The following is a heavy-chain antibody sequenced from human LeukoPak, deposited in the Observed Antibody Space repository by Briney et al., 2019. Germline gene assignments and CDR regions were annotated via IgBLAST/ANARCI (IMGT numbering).Heavy chain of an antibody. CDR3: ATDLVSVHSSSSRPDT. Sequence: ASVKVSCKASGYTFTSYYMHWVRQAPGQGLEWMGIINPSGGSTSYAQKFQGRVTMTRDTSTSTVYMELSSLRSEDTAVYYCATDLVSVHSSSSRPDTWGQGTLVTVSS. J-gene: IGHJ5*02. CDR2: INPSGGST. CDR1: GYTFTSYY. V-gene: IGHV1-46*01. D-gene: IGHD6-6*01.